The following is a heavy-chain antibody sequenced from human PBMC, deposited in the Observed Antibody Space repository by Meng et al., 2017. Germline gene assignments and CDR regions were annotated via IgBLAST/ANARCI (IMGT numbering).Heavy chain of an antibody. CDR3: ARGRLRAYGSGSPEDY. J-gene: IGHJ4*02. D-gene: IGHD3-10*01. CDR2: INHSGST. Sequence: HVQLQQWGAGLLKPSETLSLTCAVYGGSFSGYYWSWIRQPPGKGLEWIGEINHSGSTNYNPSLKSRVTISVDTSKNQFSLKLSSVTAADTAVYYCARGRLRAYGSGSPEDYWGQGTLVTVSS. CDR1: GGSFSGYY. V-gene: IGHV4-34*01.